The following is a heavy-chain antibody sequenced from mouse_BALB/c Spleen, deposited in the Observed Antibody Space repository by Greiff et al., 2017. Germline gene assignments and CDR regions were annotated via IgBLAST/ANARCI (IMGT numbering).Heavy chain of an antibody. CDR3: VRGDVDY. Sequence: EVMLVESGGGLVQPKGSLKLSCAASGFTFNTYAMNWVRQAPGKGLEWVARIRSKSNNYATYYADSVKDRFTISRDDSQSMLYLQMNNLKTEDTAMYYCVRGDVDYGGQGTTLTVSS. CDR1: GFTFNTYA. J-gene: IGHJ2*01. D-gene: IGHD3-3*01. V-gene: IGHV10-1*02. CDR2: IRSKSNNYAT.